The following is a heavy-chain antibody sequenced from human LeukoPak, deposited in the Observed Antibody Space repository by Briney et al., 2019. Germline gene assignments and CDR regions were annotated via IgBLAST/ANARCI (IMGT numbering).Heavy chain of an antibody. CDR1: GGSISSNNYY. CDR2: IYYSGST. V-gene: IGHV4-30-4*01. CDR3: ARGVRYRYNWNDGASFDY. Sequence: PSESLCLTCTVSGGSISSNNYYWSWIRQPPEKGVEWIGYIYYSGSTYYNPSLKSRVTISVDTSKNQFSLKLSSVTAADTAVYYCARGVRYRYNWNDGASFDYWGQGTLVTVSS. J-gene: IGHJ4*02. D-gene: IGHD1-20*01.